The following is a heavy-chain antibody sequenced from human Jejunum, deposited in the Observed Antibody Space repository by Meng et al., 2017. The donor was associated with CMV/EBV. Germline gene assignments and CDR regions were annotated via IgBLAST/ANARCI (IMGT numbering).Heavy chain of an antibody. CDR1: GGSISSSNSY. CDR2: IYYSGST. CDR3: ARRSPYYPVDP. V-gene: IGHV4-39*01. D-gene: IGHD3-10*01. Sequence: VSGGSISSSNSYWGWIRQPPGKGLELIGSIYYSGSTYYNPSLKGRVTISVDTSKNQFSLKLNSVTAADTAVYYCARRSPYYPVDPWGQGTRVTVSS. J-gene: IGHJ5*02.